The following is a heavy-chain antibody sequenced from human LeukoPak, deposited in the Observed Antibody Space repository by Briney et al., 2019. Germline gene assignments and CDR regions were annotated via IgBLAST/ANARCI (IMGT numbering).Heavy chain of an antibody. CDR3: ARGPKTPIGSQQNWFDP. Sequence: ASVKVSCTASGYTFTSYDINWVRQATGQGLEWMGWMNPNSGNTGYAQNFQGRVTITRNTSISTAYMELSSLRSEDTAVYYCARGPKTPIGSQQNWFDPWGQGTLVTVSS. J-gene: IGHJ5*02. D-gene: IGHD1/OR15-1a*01. V-gene: IGHV1-8*03. CDR2: MNPNSGNT. CDR1: GYTFTSYD.